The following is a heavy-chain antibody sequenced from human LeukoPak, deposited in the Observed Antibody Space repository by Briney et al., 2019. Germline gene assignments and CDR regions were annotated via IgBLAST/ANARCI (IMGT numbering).Heavy chain of an antibody. Sequence: ASVKVSCKTSGYFFSHYGISWVRQAPGQGPEWLGWLSGFNDNTNYAQRVQGRVTMTTDTATSTAYMELRSLRSDDTAVYYCARDQCSSTSCYVGVGIFDYWGQGTLVTVSS. V-gene: IGHV1-18*01. D-gene: IGHD2-2*01. CDR3: ARDQCSSTSCYVGVGIFDY. J-gene: IGHJ4*02. CDR1: GYFFSHYG. CDR2: LSGFNDNT.